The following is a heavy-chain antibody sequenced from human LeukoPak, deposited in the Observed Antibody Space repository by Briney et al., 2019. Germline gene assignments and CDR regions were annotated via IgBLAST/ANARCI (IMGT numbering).Heavy chain of an antibody. CDR2: IYYSGST. Sequence: PSETLSLTCAVYGGSFSGYYWSWLRQPPGKGLEWIGYIYYSGSTNYNPSLKSRVTISVDTSKNQFSLKLSSVTAADTAVYYCARGHSDSSGYPPYYYGMDVWGQGTTVTVSS. CDR1: GGSFSGYY. V-gene: IGHV4-59*01. D-gene: IGHD3-22*01. J-gene: IGHJ6*02. CDR3: ARGHSDSSGYPPYYYGMDV.